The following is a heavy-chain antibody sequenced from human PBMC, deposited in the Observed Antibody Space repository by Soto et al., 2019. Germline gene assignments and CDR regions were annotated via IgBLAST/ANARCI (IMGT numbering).Heavy chain of an antibody. CDR3: AKALDIVVVPAAMNY. CDR2: ISYDGSNK. D-gene: IGHD2-2*03. V-gene: IGHV3-30*18. Sequence: GSLRLSCAASGFTFSSYGMHWVRQAPGKGLEWVAVISYDGSNKYYADSVKGRFTISRDNSKNTLYLQMNSLRAEDTAVYYCAKALDIVVVPAAMNYWGQGTLVTVSS. J-gene: IGHJ4*02. CDR1: GFTFSSYG.